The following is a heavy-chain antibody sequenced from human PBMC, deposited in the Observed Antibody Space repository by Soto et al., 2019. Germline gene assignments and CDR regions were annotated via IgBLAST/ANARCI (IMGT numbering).Heavy chain of an antibody. V-gene: IGHV3-21*01. D-gene: IGHD1-26*01. CDR2: ISASGAYK. CDR3: AGERSALPGARDAMDV. CDR1: GFNFNTYS. J-gene: IGHJ6*02. Sequence: GGSLRLSCAASGFNFNTYSMNWVRQAPGKGLQWVSFISASGAYKYYADSVRGRFTISRDNAKKSVFLEMNSLTADDTAIYYCAGERSALPGARDAMDVWGQGTTVTVSS.